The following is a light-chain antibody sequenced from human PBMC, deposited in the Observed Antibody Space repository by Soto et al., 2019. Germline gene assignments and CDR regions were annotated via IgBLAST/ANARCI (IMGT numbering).Light chain of an antibody. CDR3: SSFTSRFTFNYI. Sequence: QSALTQPASVSGSAGQSITISCTGTSSDVGGYNYVSWYQQHPGKAPKIIIYEVTNRPSGVSNRFSGSKSGNTASLTISGLQAEDDADYYCSSFTSRFTFNYIFGTGTKVTVL. CDR1: SSDVGGYNY. J-gene: IGLJ1*01. V-gene: IGLV2-14*01. CDR2: EVT.